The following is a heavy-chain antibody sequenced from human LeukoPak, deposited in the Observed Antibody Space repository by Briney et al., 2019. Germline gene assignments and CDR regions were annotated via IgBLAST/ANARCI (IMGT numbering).Heavy chain of an antibody. D-gene: IGHD6-19*01. Sequence: ASVKVSCKASGHTFTSYGISWVRQAPGQGLEWMGWISAYNGNTNYAQKLQGRVTMTTDTSTSTAYMELRSLRSDDTAVYYCARIGSKSSGWNNWFDPWGQGTLVTVSS. CDR1: GHTFTSYG. CDR3: ARIGSKSSGWNNWFDP. CDR2: ISAYNGNT. V-gene: IGHV1-18*01. J-gene: IGHJ5*02.